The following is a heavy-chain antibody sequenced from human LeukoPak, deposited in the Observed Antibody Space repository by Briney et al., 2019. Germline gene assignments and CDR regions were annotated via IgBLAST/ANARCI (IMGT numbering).Heavy chain of an antibody. V-gene: IGHV1-2*02. CDR1: GYTFIGYY. Sequence: VSVKVSCKASGYTFIGYYMHWVRQAPGQGLEWMGWINPNSGGTNYTQKFQGRVTMTRDTSISTAYMELSRLRSDDTAVYYCARGVAGSYYYYYMDVWGKGTTVTISS. CDR2: INPNSGGT. J-gene: IGHJ6*03. CDR3: ARGVAGSYYYYYMDV. D-gene: IGHD6-19*01.